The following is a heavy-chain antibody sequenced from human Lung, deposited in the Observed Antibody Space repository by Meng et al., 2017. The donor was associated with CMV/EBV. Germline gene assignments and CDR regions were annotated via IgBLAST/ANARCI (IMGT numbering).Heavy chain of an antibody. V-gene: IGHV3-48*04. CDR3: AKEYIAAAGTDYYYGMDV. D-gene: IGHD6-13*01. CDR2: ISSSSSTI. J-gene: IGHJ6*02. Sequence: GESLKISCSASGFTFSSYSMNWVRQAPGKGLEWVSYISSSSSTIYYADSVKGRFTISRDNAKNSLYLQMNSLRAEDTALYYCAKEYIAAAGTDYYYGMDVWGQGTTVTGSS. CDR1: GFTFSSYS.